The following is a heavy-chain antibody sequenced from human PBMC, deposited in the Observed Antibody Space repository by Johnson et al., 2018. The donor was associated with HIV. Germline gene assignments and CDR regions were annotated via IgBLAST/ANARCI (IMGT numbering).Heavy chain of an antibody. CDR3: ALSYSLDAFDI. CDR2: TKNKANSYTT. CDR1: GFTLSDHY. J-gene: IGHJ3*02. V-gene: IGHV3-72*01. D-gene: IGHD2-21*01. Sequence: VQLVESGGGLVQPGGSLRLSCAASGFTLSDHYMDWVRQAAGKGLEWVGRTKNKANSYTTEYAASVKGRFTISRDDSKNSLYLQMNSLKNEDTAVYYCALSYSLDAFDIWGQGTMVTVSS.